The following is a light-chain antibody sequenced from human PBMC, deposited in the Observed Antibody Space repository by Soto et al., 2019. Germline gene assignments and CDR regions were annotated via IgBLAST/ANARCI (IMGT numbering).Light chain of an antibody. CDR3: QQYGSSPPQT. CDR1: QSVISNY. J-gene: IGKJ1*01. Sequence: EIVLTQSPATLSLSPGERATLSCGASQSVISNYLARYQQKPGLAPRLLIYDTSIRATGIPDRFSGSGSGTDFTLTISRLEPEDFAVYYCQQYGSSPPQTFGQGTKVEIK. V-gene: IGKV3D-20*01. CDR2: DTS.